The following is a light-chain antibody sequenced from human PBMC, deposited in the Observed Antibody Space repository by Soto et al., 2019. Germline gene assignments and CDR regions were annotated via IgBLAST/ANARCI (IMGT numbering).Light chain of an antibody. CDR2: EST. CDR1: QTIATF. V-gene: IGKV1-39*01. CDR3: QQTYSSSAT. Sequence: DIQMTQSLPSLSASVGDRVTITCRASQTIATFINWYQQKPGKAPSLLIYESTNLQSGVPSRFSGRGSGTDFALTISSLQPEDSATYHCQQTYSSSATFGQGTKVEV. J-gene: IGKJ1*01.